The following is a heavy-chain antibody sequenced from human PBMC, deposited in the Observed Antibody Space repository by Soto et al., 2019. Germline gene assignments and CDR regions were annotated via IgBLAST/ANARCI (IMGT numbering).Heavy chain of an antibody. CDR3: ARVGYCGGDCSFPDY. J-gene: IGHJ4*02. D-gene: IGHD2-21*02. V-gene: IGHV4-59*01. CDR1: GGSISSYY. CDR2: FYYSGST. Sequence: QVQLQESGPGLVKPSETLSLTCTVSGGSISSYYWSWIRQPPGKGLEWIGYFYYSGSTNYNPSLNSRVTISVDTSKNQFSLKLSSVTAADTAVYYCARVGYCGGDCSFPDYWGQGTLVTVSS.